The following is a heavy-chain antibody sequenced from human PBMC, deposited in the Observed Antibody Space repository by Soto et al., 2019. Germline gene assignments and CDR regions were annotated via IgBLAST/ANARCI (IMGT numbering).Heavy chain of an antibody. Sequence: QVQLVESGGGVVQPVRSLRLSCAASGFTFSSYAMHWVRQAPGKGLEWVAVISYDGSNKYYADSVKGRFTISRDNSKNTLYLQMNSLRAEDTAVYYCAREGGVVTALVEYFQHWGQGTLVTVSS. CDR2: ISYDGSNK. D-gene: IGHD2-21*02. CDR3: AREGGVVTALVEYFQH. V-gene: IGHV3-30-3*01. J-gene: IGHJ1*01. CDR1: GFTFSSYA.